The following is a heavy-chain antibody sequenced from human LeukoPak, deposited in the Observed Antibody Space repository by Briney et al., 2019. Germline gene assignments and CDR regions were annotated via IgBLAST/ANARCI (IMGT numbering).Heavy chain of an antibody. CDR3: ARTIEYQLLWRGGRWFDP. CDR1: GGSISSSSYY. D-gene: IGHD2-2*01. CDR2: IYYSGST. Sequence: PSETLSLTCTVSGGSISSSSYYWSWIRQPPGKGLEWIGYIYYSGSTNYNPSLKSRVTISVDTSKNQFSLKLSSVTAAATAVYYCARTIEYQLLWRGGRWFDPWGQGTLVAVSS. V-gene: IGHV4-61*01. J-gene: IGHJ5*02.